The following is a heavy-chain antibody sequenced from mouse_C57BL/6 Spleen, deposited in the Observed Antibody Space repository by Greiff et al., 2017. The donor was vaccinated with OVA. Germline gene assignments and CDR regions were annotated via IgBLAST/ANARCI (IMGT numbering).Heavy chain of an antibody. CDR1: GYSITSGYY. CDR3: ARAGYYGSSHFFDY. D-gene: IGHD1-1*01. J-gene: IGHJ2*01. Sequence: EVKLLESGPGLVKPSQSLSLTCSVTGYSITSGYYWNWIRQFPGNKLEWMGYISYDGSNNYNPSLKNRISITRDTSKNQFFLKLNSVTTEDTATYYCARAGYYGSSHFFDYWGQGTTLTVSS. CDR2: ISYDGSN. V-gene: IGHV3-6*01.